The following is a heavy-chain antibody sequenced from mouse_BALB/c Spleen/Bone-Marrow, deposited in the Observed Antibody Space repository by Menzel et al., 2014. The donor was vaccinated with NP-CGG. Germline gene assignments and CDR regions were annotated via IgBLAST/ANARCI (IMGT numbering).Heavy chain of an antibody. CDR2: IDPANGNT. D-gene: IGHD2-4*01. J-gene: IGHJ1*01. V-gene: IGHV14-3*02. Sequence: EVNLVESGAELVKPGASVKLSCTASGFNIXDTYMHWVKQRPEQGLEWIGRIDPANGNTKYDPKFQGKATITADTSSNTAYLQLSSLTSEDTAVYYCANYDYGWYFDVWGAGTTVTVSS. CDR1: GFNIXDTY. CDR3: ANYDYGWYFDV.